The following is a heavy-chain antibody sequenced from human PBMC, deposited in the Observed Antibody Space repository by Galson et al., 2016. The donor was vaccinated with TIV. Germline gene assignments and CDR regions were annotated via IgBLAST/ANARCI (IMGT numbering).Heavy chain of an antibody. V-gene: IGHV3-9*01. CDR1: GFTFDDYA. CDR2: ISSNSYYI. Sequence: SLRLSCAASGFTFDDYAMHWVRQPPGKGLEWVSGISSNSYYIGYAASVRGRFTISRDNAKNSLYLQMNSLRTEDTALYYCVKARGYGYGSPRDYYYGMDVWGQGTTVTVS. D-gene: IGHD5-18*01. CDR3: VKARGYGYGSPRDYYYGMDV. J-gene: IGHJ6*02.